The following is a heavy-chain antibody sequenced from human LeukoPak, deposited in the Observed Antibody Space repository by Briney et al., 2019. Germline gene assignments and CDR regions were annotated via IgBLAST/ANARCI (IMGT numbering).Heavy chain of an antibody. Sequence: SETLSLTCTVSGGSISSGDYYWSWIRQPPGKGLEWVGYIYYSGSTYYNPSLKSRVTISVDTSKNQFSLKLSSVTAADTAVYYCARGDYYGSGSYRYWGQGTLVTVSS. CDR3: ARGDYYGSGSYRY. J-gene: IGHJ4*02. V-gene: IGHV4-30-4*01. CDR2: IYYSGST. D-gene: IGHD3-10*01. CDR1: GGSISSGDYY.